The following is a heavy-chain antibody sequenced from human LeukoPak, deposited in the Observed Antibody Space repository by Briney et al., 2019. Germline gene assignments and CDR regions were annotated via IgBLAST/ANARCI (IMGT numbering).Heavy chain of an antibody. D-gene: IGHD3-22*01. V-gene: IGHV4-59*01. Sequence: SETLSLTCTVSDGSISNYYWTWIRQPPGKGLEWLGYIYYSGGTSYNPSLKSRVAISIDTSKNQFSLKLSSVTAADTAVYYCARLRGYYYESSGYASDRFDPWGQGTLVTVSS. CDR1: DGSISNYY. J-gene: IGHJ5*02. CDR2: IYYSGGT. CDR3: ARLRGYYYESSGYASDRFDP.